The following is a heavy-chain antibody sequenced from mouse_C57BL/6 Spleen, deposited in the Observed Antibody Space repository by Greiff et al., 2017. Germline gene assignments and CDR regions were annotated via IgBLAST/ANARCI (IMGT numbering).Heavy chain of an antibody. CDR3: ARLRYSNPDWYFDV. CDR1: GYAFSSSW. D-gene: IGHD2-5*01. V-gene: IGHV1-82*01. Sequence: QVQLQQSGPELVKPGASVKISCKASGYAFSSSWMNWVKQRPGKGLEWIGQIYPGDGDTNYNGKFKGKATLTADKSSSTAYMQLSSLTSADSAVYFYARLRYSNPDWYFDVWGKGTTVTVSS. CDR2: IYPGDGDT. J-gene: IGHJ1*03.